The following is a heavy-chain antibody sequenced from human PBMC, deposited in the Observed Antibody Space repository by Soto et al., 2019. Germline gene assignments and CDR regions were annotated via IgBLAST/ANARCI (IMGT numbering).Heavy chain of an antibody. V-gene: IGHV4-34*01. CDR3: ARGRGNIVVVPAAPYGDY. D-gene: IGHD2-2*01. Sequence: QVQLQQWGAGLLKPSETLSLTCAVYGGSFSGYYWSWIRQPPGKGLEWIGEINHSGSTNYKPSLKSRVTISVDKSKNQFSLKLSSVTAADTAVYYCARGRGNIVVVPAAPYGDYWGQGTLVTVSS. CDR2: INHSGST. CDR1: GGSFSGYY. J-gene: IGHJ4*02.